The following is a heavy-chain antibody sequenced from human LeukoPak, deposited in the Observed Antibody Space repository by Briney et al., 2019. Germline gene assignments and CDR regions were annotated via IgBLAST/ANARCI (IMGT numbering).Heavy chain of an antibody. CDR2: TYYRSKWYN. V-gene: IGHV6-1*01. Sequence: QTLSLTCAISGDSVSSNSVAWNWIRQSPSRGLEWLGRTYYRSKWYNDYAVSVKSRITFNPGTSKNQFSLQLNSVTPEDTAVYYCARERTGTKDCWGQGTLVTVSS. CDR3: ARERTGTKDC. D-gene: IGHD1-1*01. CDR1: GDSVSSNSVA. J-gene: IGHJ4*02.